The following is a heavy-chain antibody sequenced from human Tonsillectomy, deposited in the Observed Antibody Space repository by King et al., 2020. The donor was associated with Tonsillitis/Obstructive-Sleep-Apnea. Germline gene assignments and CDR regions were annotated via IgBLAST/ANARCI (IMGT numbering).Heavy chain of an antibody. J-gene: IGHJ6*03. CDR3: AKDPGYDFWSGYLPNYYYYYMDV. D-gene: IGHD3-3*01. CDR2: ISGSGGST. CDR1: GFTFSSYA. V-gene: IGHV3-23*04. Sequence: VQLVESGGGLVQPGGSLRLSCAASGFTFSSYAMSWVRQAPGKGLEWVSAISGSGGSTYYADSVKGRFTISRENSKNTLYLQMNSLRAEDTAVYYCAKDPGYDFWSGYLPNYYYYYMDVWGKGTTVTVSS.